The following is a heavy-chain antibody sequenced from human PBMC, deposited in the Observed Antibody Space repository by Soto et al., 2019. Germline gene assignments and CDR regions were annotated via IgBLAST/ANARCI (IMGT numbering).Heavy chain of an antibody. J-gene: IGHJ4*01. V-gene: IGHV3-23*01. CDR3: AKEGTTVGRFVDH. CDR2: ISGGGITT. Sequence: DVQLLESGGDLGQPGGSLKLSCATSGLTFSTYGMNWVRQAPGKGLEWVAGISGGGITTYYADSVKGRFSISRDNSKNTLFLEMNSLRVEDTALYYCAKEGTTVGRFVDHWGRGTLVTVSS. CDR1: GLTFSTYG. D-gene: IGHD4-17*01.